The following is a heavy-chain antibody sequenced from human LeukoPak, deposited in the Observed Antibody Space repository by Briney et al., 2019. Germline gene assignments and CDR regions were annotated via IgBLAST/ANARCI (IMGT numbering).Heavy chain of an antibody. D-gene: IGHD2-2*01. Sequence: GGSLRLSCAASGFTFSSYAMSWVRQAPGKGLEWVSSISGSGGSTYYADSVKGRFTISRDNSKNTLYLQMNSLRAEETAVYYCAKAIVVLPAETYYMDVWGKGTTVTVSS. J-gene: IGHJ6*03. CDR2: ISGSGGST. V-gene: IGHV3-23*01. CDR3: AKAIVVLPAETYYMDV. CDR1: GFTFSSYA.